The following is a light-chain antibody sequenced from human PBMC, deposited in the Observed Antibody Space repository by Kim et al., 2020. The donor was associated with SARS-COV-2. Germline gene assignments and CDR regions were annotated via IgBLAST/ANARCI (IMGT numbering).Light chain of an antibody. CDR2: YDS. Sequence: PGKTARVSCGGNSIGSKSLQWYQQKSDQAPVLVIYYDSDRPSGIPERFSGSNSGNTATLTISRVEAGDEADYYCQVWDSSSDHRVVFGGGTQLTVL. J-gene: IGLJ2*01. CDR3: QVWDSSSDHRVV. CDR1: SIGSKS. V-gene: IGLV3-21*04.